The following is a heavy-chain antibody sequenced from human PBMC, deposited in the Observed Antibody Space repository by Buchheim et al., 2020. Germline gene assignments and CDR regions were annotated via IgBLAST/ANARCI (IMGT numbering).Heavy chain of an antibody. D-gene: IGHD3-16*02. CDR3: AKDRNPFGTIIGYYTY. CDR1: GFTFSTYA. CDR2: ISGSDGST. V-gene: IGHV3-23*01. Sequence: EVQLLESGGGLVQPGGSLRLSCAASGFTFSTYAMTWVRQAPGKGLEWVSAISGSDGSTSYADSVKGRFTISRDNSTNTLYLQMNSLRAEDTAVYYCAKDRNPFGTIIGYYTYWGQGTL. J-gene: IGHJ4*02.